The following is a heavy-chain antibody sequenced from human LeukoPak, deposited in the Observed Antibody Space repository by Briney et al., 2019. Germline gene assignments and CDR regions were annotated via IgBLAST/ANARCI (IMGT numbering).Heavy chain of an antibody. CDR3: ARDRSSSSFLVNTRRWDYYYYYYMDV. D-gene: IGHD6-6*01. Sequence: PGGSLRLSCEASGFTFNNYAMHWVRQAPGKGLEWVAVISYDGSNKYYADSVKGRFTISRDNSKNTLYLQMNSLRAEDTAVYYCARDRSSSSFLVNTRRWDYYYYYYMDVWGKGTTVTVSS. J-gene: IGHJ6*03. CDR2: ISYDGSNK. V-gene: IGHV3-30*04. CDR1: GFTFNNYA.